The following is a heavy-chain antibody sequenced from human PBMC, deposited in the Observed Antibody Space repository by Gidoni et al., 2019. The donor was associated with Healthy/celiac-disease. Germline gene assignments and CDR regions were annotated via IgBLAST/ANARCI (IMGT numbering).Heavy chain of an antibody. CDR1: GGSISSYY. D-gene: IGHD2-15*01. CDR3: ARDKREYRGRNYYYYGMDV. CDR2: IYYSGST. J-gene: IGHJ6*02. Sequence: QVQLQESGPGLVKPSETLSLTCTVSGGSISSYYWSWIRQPPGKGLEWIGYIYYSGSTNYNPSLKSRVTISVDTSKNQFSLKLSSVTAADTAVYYCARDKREYRGRNYYYYGMDVWGQGTTVTVSS. V-gene: IGHV4-59*01.